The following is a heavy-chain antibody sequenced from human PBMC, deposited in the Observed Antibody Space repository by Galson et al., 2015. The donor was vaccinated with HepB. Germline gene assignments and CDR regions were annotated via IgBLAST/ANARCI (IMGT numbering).Heavy chain of an antibody. D-gene: IGHD3-9*01. CDR2: IYYSGST. V-gene: IGHV4-39*07. Sequence: SETLSLTCTVSGGSISSSSYYWGWIRQPPGKGLEWIGSIYYSGSTYYNPSLKSRVTISVDTSKNQFSLKLSSVTAADTAVYYCARDRDILTGYSPGSDPWGQGTLVTVSS. J-gene: IGHJ5*02. CDR3: ARDRDILTGYSPGSDP. CDR1: GGSISSSSYY.